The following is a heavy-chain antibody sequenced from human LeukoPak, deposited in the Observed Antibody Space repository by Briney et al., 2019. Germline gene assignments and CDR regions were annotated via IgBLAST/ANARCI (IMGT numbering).Heavy chain of an antibody. J-gene: IGHJ4*02. CDR2: LSWDGGSA. Sequence: GGSLRLSCAASGFTFDDYVMHWVRQVPGKGLEWVSTLSWDGGSAHYADSVKDRFTISRDNSKNSLYLQMNSLTTEDTAFYYCAKDKGRWGVRGSYYFDHWGQGSLVTVSS. CDR1: GFTFDDYV. V-gene: IGHV3-43*01. D-gene: IGHD3-16*01. CDR3: AKDKGRWGVRGSYYFDH.